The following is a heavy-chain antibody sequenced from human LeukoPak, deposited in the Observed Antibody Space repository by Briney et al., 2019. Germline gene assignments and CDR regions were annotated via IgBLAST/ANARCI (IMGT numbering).Heavy chain of an antibody. CDR3: AKGDYSNYVRSYFDY. CDR2: ISGSGGST. D-gene: IGHD4-11*01. J-gene: IGHJ4*02. CDR1: GFTFSSYV. V-gene: IGHV3-23*01. Sequence: GGSLRLSCAAFGFTFSSYVMSWVRQAPGKGLEWVSAISGSGGSTYYADSVKGRFTISRDNSKNTLFLQMNSLRAEDTAVYYCAKGDYSNYVRSYFDYWGQGTLVTVSS.